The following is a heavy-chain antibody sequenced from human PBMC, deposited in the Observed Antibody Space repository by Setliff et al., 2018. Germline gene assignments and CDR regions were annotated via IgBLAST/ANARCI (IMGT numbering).Heavy chain of an antibody. J-gene: IGHJ5*02. D-gene: IGHD3-22*01. CDR2: IYYTGST. Sequence: SETLSLTCTVSGGSISSSSHYWGWIRQPPGKGLEWIGSIYYTGSTYYNPSLRSRVTISVDTSKNQFSLKLSSVTAADTAVYYCVRRTYYYDTSPMGWFDPWGQGILVTVS. CDR3: VRRTYYYDTSPMGWFDP. CDR1: GGSISSSSHY. V-gene: IGHV4-39*07.